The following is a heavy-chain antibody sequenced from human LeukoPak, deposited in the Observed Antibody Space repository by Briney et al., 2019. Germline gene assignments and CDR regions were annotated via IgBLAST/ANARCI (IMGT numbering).Heavy chain of an antibody. Sequence: SETLSLTCTVSSGSISTSNYYWGWVRQPPGKALEWIGNIFYSGSTYYSPSLKSRVTISVDTSKNQFSLKLSSVTAADTAVYYCARQKLVATIFLRFKYYFDYWGQGTLVTVSS. D-gene: IGHD5-12*01. J-gene: IGHJ4*02. CDR1: SGSISTSNYY. CDR2: IFYSGST. CDR3: ARQKLVATIFLRFKYYFDY. V-gene: IGHV4-39*01.